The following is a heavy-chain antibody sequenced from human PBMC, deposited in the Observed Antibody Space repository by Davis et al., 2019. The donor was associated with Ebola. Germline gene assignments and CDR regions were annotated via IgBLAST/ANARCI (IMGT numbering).Heavy chain of an antibody. D-gene: IGHD5-12*01. CDR1: GGTFSSYA. CDR2: IIPIFGTA. CDR3: AGYSGYDNGFYYYYGMDV. J-gene: IGHJ6*02. V-gene: IGHV1-69*06. Sequence: AASVKVSCKASGGTFSSYAISWVRQAPGQGLEWMGGIIPIFGTANYAQKFQGRVTITADKSTSTAYMELSSLRSEDTAVYYCAGYSGYDNGFYYYYGMDVWGQGTTVTVSS.